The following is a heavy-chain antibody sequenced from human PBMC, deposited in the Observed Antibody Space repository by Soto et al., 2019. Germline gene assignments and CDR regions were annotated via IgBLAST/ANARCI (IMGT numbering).Heavy chain of an antibody. CDR1: SFSFSSSG. V-gene: IGHV3-33*01. CDR3: ARSRGSYFAAFYHT. J-gene: IGHJ4*02. D-gene: IGHD3-16*01. Sequence: QAQLEESGGGVVQPGTSLRLSCSASSFSFSSSGMHWVRQPPGKGLEWVAAIWDDGGNKYYADSVRGRFTISRDTSKNTPFLQTTSLRAEDPAPYYCARSRGSYFAAFYHTWGQGTLFSVSS. CDR2: IWDDGGNK.